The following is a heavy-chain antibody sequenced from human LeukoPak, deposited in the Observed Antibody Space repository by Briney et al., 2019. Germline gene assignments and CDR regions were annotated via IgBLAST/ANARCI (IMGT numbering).Heavy chain of an antibody. CDR1: GFTVSSNY. V-gene: IGHV3-53*01. D-gene: IGHD3-22*01. CDR2: IYSGGST. Sequence: GGSLRLSCAASGFTVSSNYMSWVRQAPGKGLEWVSVIYSGGSTYYADSVKGRFTISRDNSKNTLYLQMNSLRAEDTAVYYCARDAPTDYYDSNGYYSDAFDIWGQGTMVTVSS. J-gene: IGHJ3*02. CDR3: ARDAPTDYYDSNGYYSDAFDI.